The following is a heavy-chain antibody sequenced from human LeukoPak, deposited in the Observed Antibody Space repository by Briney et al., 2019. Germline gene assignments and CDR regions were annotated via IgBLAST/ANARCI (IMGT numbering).Heavy chain of an antibody. CDR1: GYTFTGYY. V-gene: IGHV1-18*04. CDR2: ISTYDDNI. D-gene: IGHD3-9*01. J-gene: IGHJ4*02. Sequence: ASVKVSCKASGYTFTGYYMHWVRQAPGQGLEWPGWISTYDDNIKYAQSLQGRLTLTIDTSTSTAYMELRSLTSDDTAVYYCARETYSNILTGTDYWGPGTLVTVSS. CDR3: ARETYSNILTGTDY.